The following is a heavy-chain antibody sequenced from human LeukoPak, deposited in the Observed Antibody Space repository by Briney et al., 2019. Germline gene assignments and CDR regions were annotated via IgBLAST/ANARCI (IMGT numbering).Heavy chain of an antibody. CDR3: AHSLHYYTSSDYSWGPPLFDY. D-gene: IGHD3-22*01. Sequence: SGPTLVNPTQTLTLTCTFSGFSLSTSGVGVGWIRQPPGKALEWLALIYWDDDKRYSPSLKSRLTITKDTSKNQVVLTMTDMDPVDTATYYCAHSLHYYTSSDYSWGPPLFDYWGQGTLVTVSS. CDR1: GFSLSTSGVG. V-gene: IGHV2-5*02. J-gene: IGHJ4*02. CDR2: IYWDDDK.